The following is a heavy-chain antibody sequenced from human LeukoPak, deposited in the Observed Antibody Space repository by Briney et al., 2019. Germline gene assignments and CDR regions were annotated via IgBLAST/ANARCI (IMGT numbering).Heavy chain of an antibody. D-gene: IGHD3-16*02. CDR1: GFTFSDYY. J-gene: IGHJ4*02. Sequence: PGGSLRLXCAASGFTFSDYYMSWIRQAPGKELEWVSYISSSSSTIYYADSVKGRFTISRDNAKNSLYLQMNSLRAEDTAVYYCARGGYYYVWGSYRSPFDYWGQGTLVTVSS. V-gene: IGHV3-11*04. CDR3: ARGGYYYVWGSYRSPFDY. CDR2: ISSSSSTI.